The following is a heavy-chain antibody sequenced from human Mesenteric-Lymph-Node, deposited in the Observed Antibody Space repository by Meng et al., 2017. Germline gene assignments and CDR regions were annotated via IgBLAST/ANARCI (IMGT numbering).Heavy chain of an antibody. V-gene: IGHV3-7*03. D-gene: IGHD3/OR15-3a*01. CDR1: GFTFSNYW. CDR3: TRDGRVAVPGGYDAFDF. Sequence: GESLKISCAASGFTFSNYWMTWVRQAPGKGLEWVANIKQDGSEKYYVDSVKGRFTISRDNAKNSLYLQMNSLRVEDTAVYYCTRDGRVAVPGGYDAFDFWGQGTMVTVSS. J-gene: IGHJ3*01. CDR2: IKQDGSEK.